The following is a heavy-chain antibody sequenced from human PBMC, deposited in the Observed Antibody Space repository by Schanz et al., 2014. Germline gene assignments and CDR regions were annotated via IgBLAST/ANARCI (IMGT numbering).Heavy chain of an antibody. J-gene: IGHJ4*02. V-gene: IGHV3-23*01. CDR3: VREDCSATSCYFRY. Sequence: EVQLLESGGGLVQPGGSLRLSCAASGFTFTNYAMTWVRQAPGKGLEWVSGISGSGGSTYDADSVKGRFTISRDNSKSMLFLEMSSLRVEDTAVYYCVREDCSATSCYFRYWGQGTLXTVSS. CDR1: GFTFTNYA. CDR2: ISGSGGST. D-gene: IGHD2-21*01.